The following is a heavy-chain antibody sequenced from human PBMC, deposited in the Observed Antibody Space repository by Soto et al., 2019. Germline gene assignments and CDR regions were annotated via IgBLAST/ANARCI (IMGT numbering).Heavy chain of an antibody. CDR1: GFTFSSHA. V-gene: IGHV3-23*01. CDR2: ISGSGGST. Sequence: EVQLLESGGGLVQPGGSLRLSCAASGFTFSSHAMSWVRQAPGKGLEWVSAISGSGGSTYYADSVKGRFTISRDNSKNTLFLQMNSLRAEDTAVYYCAKDYTVVLNLFDYWGQGTLVTVSS. CDR3: AKDYTVVLNLFDY. J-gene: IGHJ4*02. D-gene: IGHD2-2*01.